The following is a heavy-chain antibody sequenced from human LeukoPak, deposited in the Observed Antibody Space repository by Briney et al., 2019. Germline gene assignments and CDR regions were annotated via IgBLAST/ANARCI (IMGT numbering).Heavy chain of an antibody. J-gene: IGHJ4*02. CDR2: ISGSGGST. CDR3: ARDREQLVGLIDY. D-gene: IGHD6-6*01. CDR1: GFTFSSYA. V-gene: IGHV3-23*01. Sequence: GGSLRLSCAASGFTFSSYAMSWVRQAPGKGLEWVSAISGSGGSTYYADSVKGRFTISRDSSKNTLYLQMNSLRAEDTAVYYCARDREQLVGLIDYWGQGTLVTVSS.